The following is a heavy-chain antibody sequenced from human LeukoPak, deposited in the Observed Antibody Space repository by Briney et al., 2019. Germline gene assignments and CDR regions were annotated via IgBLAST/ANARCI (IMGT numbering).Heavy chain of an antibody. D-gene: IGHD3-3*01. CDR1: GYTFTSYG. CDR2: ISAYNSNT. Sequence: ASVKVSCKASGYTFTSYGISWVRQAPGQGLEWMGWISAYNSNTNYAQKLQGRVTMTTDTSTSTAYMELRSLRSDDTAVYYCARDRPSGLKGHDAFDIWGQGTMITVSS. V-gene: IGHV1-18*01. J-gene: IGHJ3*02. CDR3: ARDRPSGLKGHDAFDI.